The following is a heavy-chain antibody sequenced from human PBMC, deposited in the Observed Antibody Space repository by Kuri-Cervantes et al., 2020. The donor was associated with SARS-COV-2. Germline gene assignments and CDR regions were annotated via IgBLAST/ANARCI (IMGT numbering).Heavy chain of an antibody. Sequence: GSLRLSCTVSGGSVSSGSYYWSWIRQPPGKGLEWIGSIYYSGSTYYNPSLKSRVTISVDTSKNQFSLKLSSVTAADTAVYYCARGPNKISRTFSYWGQGTLVTVSS. J-gene: IGHJ4*02. CDR2: IYYSGST. V-gene: IGHV4-39*01. CDR3: ARGPNKISRTFSY. D-gene: IGHD2/OR15-2a*01. CDR1: GGSVSSGSYY.